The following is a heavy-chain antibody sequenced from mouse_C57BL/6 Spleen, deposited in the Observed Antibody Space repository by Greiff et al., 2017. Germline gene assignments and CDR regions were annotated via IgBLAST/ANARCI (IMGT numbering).Heavy chain of an antibody. CDR2: IWRGGST. J-gene: IGHJ1*03. Sequence: VQGVESGPGLVQPSQSLSITCTVSGFSLTSYGVHWVRQSPGKGLEWLGVIWRGGSTDYNAAFMSRLSITKDNSKSQVFFKMNSLQADDTAIYYCANMVTTHWYFDVWGTGTTVTVSS. V-gene: IGHV2-5*01. CDR1: GFSLTSYG. D-gene: IGHD2-2*01. CDR3: ANMVTTHWYFDV.